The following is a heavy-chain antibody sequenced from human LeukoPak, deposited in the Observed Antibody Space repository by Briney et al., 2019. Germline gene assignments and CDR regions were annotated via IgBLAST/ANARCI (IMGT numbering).Heavy chain of an antibody. V-gene: IGHV1-69*05. D-gene: IGHD6-6*01. CDR3: AGTYEYSSSSGGWFDP. CDR2: IIPIFGTA. CDR1: GGTFSSYA. Sequence: GASVKVSCKASGGTFSSYAISWVRQAPGQGLEWMEGIIPIFGTANYAQKFQGRVTITTDESTSTAYMELSSLRSEDTAVYYCAGTYEYSSSSGGWFDPWGQGTLVTVSS. J-gene: IGHJ5*02.